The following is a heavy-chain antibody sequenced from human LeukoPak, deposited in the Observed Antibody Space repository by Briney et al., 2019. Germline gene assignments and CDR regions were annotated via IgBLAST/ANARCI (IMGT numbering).Heavy chain of an antibody. D-gene: IGHD2-2*01. J-gene: IGHJ4*02. CDR2: IKEDGSEK. Sequence: GGSLRLSCAASGFIFTDYWMYWVRQAPGRGLAWVANIKEDGSEKNYVDSVKGRFTISRDNAKNSVYLQMNSLRVEDTAVYYCAKDQGCSQSRYCSSTSEPDYWGQGTLVTVSS. CDR3: AKDQGCSQSRYCSSTSEPDY. V-gene: IGHV3-7*03. CDR1: GFIFTDYW.